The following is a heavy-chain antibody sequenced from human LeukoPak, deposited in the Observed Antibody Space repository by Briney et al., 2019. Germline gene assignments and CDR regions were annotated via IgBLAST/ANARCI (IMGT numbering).Heavy chain of an antibody. CDR1: GGTFSSHA. J-gene: IGHJ5*02. CDR3: ARELHPNWFDP. D-gene: IGHD2-21*02. V-gene: IGHV1-2*02. Sequence: RASVKVSCKASGGTFSSHAISWVRQAPGQGLEWMGWINPNSGGTNYAQKFQGRVTMTRDTSISTAYMELSRLRSDDTAVYYCARELHPNWFDPWGQGTLVTVSS. CDR2: INPNSGGT.